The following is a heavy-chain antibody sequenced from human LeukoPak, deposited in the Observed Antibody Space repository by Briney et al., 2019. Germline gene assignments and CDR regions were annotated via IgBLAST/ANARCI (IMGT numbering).Heavy chain of an antibody. V-gene: IGHV4-34*01. Sequence: ASETLSLTCAVYGGSFSGYYWSWIRQPPGKGLEWIGEINHSGGTNYNPSLKSRVTISVDTSKNQFSLKLSSVTAADTAVYYCARVLRGGYYWGQGTLVTVSS. CDR3: ARVLRGGYY. D-gene: IGHD6-25*01. J-gene: IGHJ4*02. CDR1: GGSFSGYY. CDR2: INHSGGT.